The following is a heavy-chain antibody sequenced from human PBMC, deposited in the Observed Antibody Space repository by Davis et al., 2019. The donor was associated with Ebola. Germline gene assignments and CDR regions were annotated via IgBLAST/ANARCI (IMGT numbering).Heavy chain of an antibody. CDR1: GGSISSYY. J-gene: IGHJ5*02. CDR3: ARGRRYEGWFDP. V-gene: IGHV4-59*12. CDR2: IYYSGST. D-gene: IGHD1-1*01. Sequence: SETLSLTCTVSGGSISSYYWSWIRQPPGKGLEWTGYIYYSGSTNYNPSLKSRVTISVDTSKNQFSLKLSSVTAADTAVYYCARGRRYEGWFDPWGQGTLVTVSS.